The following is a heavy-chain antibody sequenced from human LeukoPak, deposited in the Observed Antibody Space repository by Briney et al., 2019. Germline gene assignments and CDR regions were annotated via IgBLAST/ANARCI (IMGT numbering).Heavy chain of an antibody. D-gene: IGHD4-17*01. CDR2: IRGTGGTT. V-gene: IGHV3-23*01. CDR3: GKDPNGDYVGAFDF. J-gene: IGHJ3*01. CDR1: GFTFSDYG. Sequence: GGSLRLSCAASGFTFSDYGLIWVRQAPGKGLEWISAIRGTGGTTYYADSVKGRCTISRDDSRNTVYLQMNSLRAEDTALYFCGKDPNGDYVGAFDFWGPGTMVTVSS.